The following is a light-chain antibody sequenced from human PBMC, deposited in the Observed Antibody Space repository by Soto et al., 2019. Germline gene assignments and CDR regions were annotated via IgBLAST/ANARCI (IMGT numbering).Light chain of an antibody. Sequence: EIVMTQSPATLSVSPGERATLSCRASQSVSSNLAWYQQKPGQAPRLLIYGASTRATGIPARFIGSGSGTDVTLTISSLQSEDFAVYSCQQYNNWPPWTFGQGTQVEIK. J-gene: IGKJ1*01. CDR3: QQYNNWPPWT. CDR1: QSVSSN. V-gene: IGKV3-15*01. CDR2: GAS.